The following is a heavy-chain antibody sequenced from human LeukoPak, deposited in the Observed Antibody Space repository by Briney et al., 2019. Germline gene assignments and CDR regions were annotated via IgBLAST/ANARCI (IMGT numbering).Heavy chain of an antibody. CDR2: ISYDGSNK. V-gene: IGHV3-30*04. Sequence: GGSLRLSCAASGFTFSSYAMHWVRQAPGKGLEWVAVISYDGSNKYYADSVKGRFTISRDNSKNTLYLQMNSLRVEDTAVYYCAKVDSSDYDDLRIPADYWGQGTLVIVSS. CDR3: AKVDSSDYDDLRIPADY. CDR1: GFTFSSYA. D-gene: IGHD4-17*01. J-gene: IGHJ4*02.